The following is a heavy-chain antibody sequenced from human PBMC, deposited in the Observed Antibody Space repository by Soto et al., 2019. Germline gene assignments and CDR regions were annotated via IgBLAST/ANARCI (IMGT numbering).Heavy chain of an antibody. CDR3: ALAGYDSNYYAVTPLSAGHF. V-gene: IGHV3-11*01. CDR2: ISSSGSII. Sequence: QVQLVVSGGGLVKRGGSLRISCAASGFTFSDYYISWIRQAPGKGLEWVSYISSSGSIIYYADSVKGRFTISRDNAKNSLYLQMNSLRAEDTAVYYCALAGYDSNYYAVTPLSAGHFWGQGTLVTVSS. D-gene: IGHD4-4*01. CDR1: GFTFSDYY. J-gene: IGHJ4*02.